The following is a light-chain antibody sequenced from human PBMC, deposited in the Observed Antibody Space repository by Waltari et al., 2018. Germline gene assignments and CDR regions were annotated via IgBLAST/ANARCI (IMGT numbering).Light chain of an antibody. J-gene: IGLJ2*01. CDR1: SSTRYD. CDR3: DSRDSSGNHEV. Sequence: SSELTQAPVVSVALGQTVRITCQGDSSTRYDASLYQQKPGQAPVLVIYGQNNRPSGIADRFSGSTSGNTASLTITGAQAEDEADYYCDSRDSSGNHEVFGGGTKLTVL. CDR2: GQN. V-gene: IGLV3-19*01.